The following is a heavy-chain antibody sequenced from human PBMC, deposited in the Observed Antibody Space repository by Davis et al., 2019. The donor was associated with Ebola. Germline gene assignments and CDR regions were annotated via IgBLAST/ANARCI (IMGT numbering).Heavy chain of an antibody. V-gene: IGHV3-48*02. D-gene: IGHD3-10*01. Sequence: GESLKISCAASGFTFSSYSMNWVRQAPGKGLEWLSYITISSDTIYYADSVKGRFTISRDNAKNSLYLQMNSLTDEDTAVYYCARGYGSGRHFDYWGQGTLVTVSS. J-gene: IGHJ4*02. CDR2: ITISSDTI. CDR3: ARGYGSGRHFDY. CDR1: GFTFSSYS.